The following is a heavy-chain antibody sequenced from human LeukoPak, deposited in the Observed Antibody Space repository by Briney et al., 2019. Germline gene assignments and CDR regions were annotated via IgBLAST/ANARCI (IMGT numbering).Heavy chain of an antibody. Sequence: SETLSLTCTVSGGSISSYYWSWIRQPPGKGLEWTGYIYYSGSTNYNPSLKSRVTISVDTSKNQFSLKLSSVTAADTAVYYCARHVGGNFWSGYYWLDYWGQGTLVTVSS. CDR1: GGSISSYY. CDR3: ARHVGGNFWSGYYWLDY. D-gene: IGHD3-3*01. CDR2: IYYSGST. J-gene: IGHJ4*02. V-gene: IGHV4-59*08.